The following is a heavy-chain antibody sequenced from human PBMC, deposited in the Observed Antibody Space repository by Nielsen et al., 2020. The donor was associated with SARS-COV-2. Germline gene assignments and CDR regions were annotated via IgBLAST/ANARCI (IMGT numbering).Heavy chain of an antibody. CDR1: GFTFSSYW. CDR3: ARVAGSGGDY. CDR2: INSDGSST. Sequence: GESLKISCAASGFTFSSYWMHWVRQAPGKGLVWVSRINSDGSSTSYADFVKGRFTISRDNAKNTLYLQMNSLRAEDTAVYYCARVAGSGGDYWGQGTLVTVSS. J-gene: IGHJ4*02. D-gene: IGHD2-15*01. V-gene: IGHV3-74*01.